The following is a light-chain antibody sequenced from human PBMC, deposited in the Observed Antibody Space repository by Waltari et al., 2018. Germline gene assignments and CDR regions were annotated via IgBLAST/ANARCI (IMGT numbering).Light chain of an antibody. CDR1: QGIRDN. CDR3: QQYNRWLPST. J-gene: IGKJ5*01. CDR2: GAF. Sequence: EIVMTQSPATLSVSPGERATLSCTASQGIRDNLACYQQKPGQTPRRFIYGAFTMATGIPASFTSSGSESDFALTISSQQSEASAVYYGQQYNRWLPSTFGQATRLTIK. V-gene: IGKV3-15*01.